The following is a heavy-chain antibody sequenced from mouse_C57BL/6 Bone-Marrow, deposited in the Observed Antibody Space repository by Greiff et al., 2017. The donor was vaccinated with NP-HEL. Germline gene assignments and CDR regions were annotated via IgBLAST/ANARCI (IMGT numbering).Heavy chain of an antibody. V-gene: IGHV1-64*01. Sequence: QVQLQQPGAELVKPGASVKLSCKASGYTFTSYWMHWVKQRPGQGLEWIGMIHPNSGSTNYNEKFKSKATLTVDKSSSTAYMQLSSLTSEDSAVYCCARDPYDYDEDYFDYWGQGTTLTVSS. J-gene: IGHJ2*01. CDR3: ARDPYDYDEDYFDY. D-gene: IGHD2-4*01. CDR2: IHPNSGST. CDR1: GYTFTSYW.